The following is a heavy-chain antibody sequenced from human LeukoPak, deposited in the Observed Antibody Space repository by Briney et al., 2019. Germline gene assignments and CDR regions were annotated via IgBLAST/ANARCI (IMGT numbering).Heavy chain of an antibody. CDR1: GLTSKTYS. J-gene: IGHJ5*01. CDR2: TRSRFALS. Sequence: GRCLRPSCAADGLTSKTYSTSCDRPVPGRGLEWVSTTRSRFALSFHRDFVKGRFTISRDNSRSKLYLQMSGLRVEDTALYYCAKDRPNYYHTSGSYYKRDGDSWGRGTLVTVSS. CDR3: AKDRPNYYHTSGSYYKRDGDS. V-gene: IGHV3-23*01. D-gene: IGHD3-22*01.